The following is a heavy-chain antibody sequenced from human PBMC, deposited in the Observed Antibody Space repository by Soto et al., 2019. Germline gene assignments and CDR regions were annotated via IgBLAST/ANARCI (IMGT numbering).Heavy chain of an antibody. V-gene: IGHV3-23*01. CDR3: AKDWGSRIAAAGTGAFDI. CDR2: ISGSGGST. D-gene: IGHD6-13*01. CDR1: GFTFSSYA. Sequence: PGGSLRLSCAASGFTFSSYAMSWVRQAPGKGLEWVSAISGSGGSTYYADSVKGRFTISRDNSKNTLYLQMNSLRAEDTAVYYCAKDWGSRIAAAGTGAFDIWGQGTMVTVSS. J-gene: IGHJ3*02.